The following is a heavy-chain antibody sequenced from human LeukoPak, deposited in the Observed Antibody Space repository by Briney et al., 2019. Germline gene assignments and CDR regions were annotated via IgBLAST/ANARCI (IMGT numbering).Heavy chain of an antibody. V-gene: IGHV3-74*01. J-gene: IGHJ4*02. CDR3: AKEENGSYYDY. CDR2: INSDGSST. D-gene: IGHD1-26*01. Sequence: GGSLRLSCTASGFTISSYWMHWVRQVPGKGLVWVSRINSDGSSTTYADSVKGRFTISRDNAKNTLYLQMNSLRADDTAVYYCAKEENGSYYDYWGQGTLVTVSS. CDR1: GFTISSYW.